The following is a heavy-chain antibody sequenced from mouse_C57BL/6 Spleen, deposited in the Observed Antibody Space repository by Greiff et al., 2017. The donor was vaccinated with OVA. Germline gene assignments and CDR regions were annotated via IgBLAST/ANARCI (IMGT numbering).Heavy chain of an antibody. CDR2: ISSGGDYI. J-gene: IGHJ2*01. CDR1: GFTFSSYA. Sequence: EVHLVESGEGLVKPGGSLKLSCAASGFTFSSYAMSWVRQTPEKRLEWVAYISSGGDYIYYADTVKGRFTISRDNARNTLYLQMSSLKSEDTAMYYCTRGMITTGFDYWGQGTTLTVSS. V-gene: IGHV5-9-1*02. CDR3: TRGMITTGFDY. D-gene: IGHD2-4*01.